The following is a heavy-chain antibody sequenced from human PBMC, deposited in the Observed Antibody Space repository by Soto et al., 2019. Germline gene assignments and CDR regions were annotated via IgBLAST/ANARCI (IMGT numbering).Heavy chain of an antibody. CDR1: GFSITTRAMC. J-gene: IGHJ4*02. V-gene: IGHV2-70*13. CDR3: ARIHGPSGNYDLDY. CDR2: IDWADDK. D-gene: IGHD5-12*01. Sequence: SGPTLVDPTQTPTLTCTFSGFSITTRAMCVSWIRQPPGKALEWLALIDWADDKYYSTSLKTRLTISKDTSKNQVVLTMTNVDPVDTATYYCARIHGPSGNYDLDYWGQGTLVTVSS.